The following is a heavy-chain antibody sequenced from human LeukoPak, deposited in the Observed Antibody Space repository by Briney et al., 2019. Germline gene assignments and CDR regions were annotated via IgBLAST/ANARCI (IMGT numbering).Heavy chain of an antibody. CDR2: ISGSGGST. CDR1: GFTFSSFA. Sequence: GGSLRLSSAASGFTFSSFAMSWVPQAPGKGLGWVSAISGSGGSTYYADSVKGRFTISTDSSKNTLYLQMNSLRAEDTAVYYCAKRAAMVRGRVDYWGQGTLVTVSS. CDR3: AKRAAMVRGRVDY. J-gene: IGHJ4*02. V-gene: IGHV3-23*01. D-gene: IGHD5-18*01.